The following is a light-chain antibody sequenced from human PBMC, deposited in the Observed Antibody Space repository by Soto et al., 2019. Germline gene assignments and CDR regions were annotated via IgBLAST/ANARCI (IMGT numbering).Light chain of an antibody. CDR3: QQYYNWPPYT. CDR1: QSVSSN. J-gene: IGKJ2*01. Sequence: EIVMTQSPATLSVSPGERATLSCRASQSVSSNLAWYQQKPGQAPRLLIYGASTRATGIPARFSGSGSGTEFTLTLSSLQSEDFAVYYCQQYYNWPPYTFVQGTKLEIK. V-gene: IGKV3-15*01. CDR2: GAS.